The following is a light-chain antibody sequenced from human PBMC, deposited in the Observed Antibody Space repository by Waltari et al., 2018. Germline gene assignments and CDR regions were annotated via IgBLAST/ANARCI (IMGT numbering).Light chain of an antibody. CDR1: QSFSGY. CDR3: QQRSNWPPLLNT. Sequence: EIVLTPSPATLSLSPGELATLSCRASQSFSGYLAWYQQKPGQAHRLLIYDASNRATGIPARFSGSGSGTDFTLTISSLEPEDFAVYYCQQRSNWPPLLNTFGQGTRLEIK. J-gene: IGKJ5*01. V-gene: IGKV3-11*01. CDR2: DAS.